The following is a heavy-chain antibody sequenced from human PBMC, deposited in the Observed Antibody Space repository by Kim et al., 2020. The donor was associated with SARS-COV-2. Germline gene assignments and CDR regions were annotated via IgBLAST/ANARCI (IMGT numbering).Heavy chain of an antibody. V-gene: IGHV4-59*08. D-gene: IGHD3-3*01. CDR1: GGSINGYY. Sequence: SETLSLNCIVSGGSINGYYWTWIRQAPGRGLEWIGYVYSTGSTNYNPSLERRVSISLDTSKQQFSLRLTSVTASDTAVYFCARQTSHYDFDYWGQGTLVT. CDR2: VYSTGST. CDR3: ARQTSHYDFDY. J-gene: IGHJ4*02.